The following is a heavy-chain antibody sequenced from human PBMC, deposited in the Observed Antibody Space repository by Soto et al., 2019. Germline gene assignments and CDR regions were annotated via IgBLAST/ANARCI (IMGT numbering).Heavy chain of an antibody. CDR2: ISTYNGDT. V-gene: IGHV1-18*01. D-gene: IGHD6-19*01. CDR3: ARTVAGYFDS. CDR1: GYTFTSSG. Sequence: QVQLVQSGAEVKKPGASVKVSCKASGYTFTSSGISWVRQAPGQGPEWMGWISTYNGDTNYAQKFQGRLTMTTDTSTSTAYMDLRSLRSDDRAVYYCARTVAGYFDSWDQGTLVTVSS. J-gene: IGHJ4*02.